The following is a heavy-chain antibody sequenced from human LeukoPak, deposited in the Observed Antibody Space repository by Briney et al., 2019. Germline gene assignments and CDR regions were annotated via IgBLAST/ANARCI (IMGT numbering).Heavy chain of an antibody. CDR1: GFTFRSYA. J-gene: IGHJ4*02. CDR2: ISGSGGTT. Sequence: GGSLRLSCAASGFTFRSYAMSWVRQAPGKRLEWVSAISGSGGTTYYADSVKGRFTISRENSKNTLYLQMNSLRAEDTAVYYCAKDYGDYVGWIYYFDYWGQGTLVTVSS. CDR3: AKDYGDYVGWIYYFDY. D-gene: IGHD4-17*01. V-gene: IGHV3-23*01.